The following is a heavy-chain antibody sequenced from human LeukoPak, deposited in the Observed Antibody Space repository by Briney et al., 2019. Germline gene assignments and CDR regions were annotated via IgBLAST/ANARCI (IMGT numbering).Heavy chain of an antibody. CDR3: ARGIGDSSGYSPDAFDI. Sequence: SETLSLTCTVSGGSISSYYWSWIRQPPGKGLEWIGYIYYSGSTNYNPSLKSRVTISVDTSKNQFSLKLSSVTAADTAVYYCARGIGDSSGYSPDAFDIWGQGTMVTVSS. CDR1: GGSISSYY. J-gene: IGHJ3*02. CDR2: IYYSGST. D-gene: IGHD3-22*01. V-gene: IGHV4-59*12.